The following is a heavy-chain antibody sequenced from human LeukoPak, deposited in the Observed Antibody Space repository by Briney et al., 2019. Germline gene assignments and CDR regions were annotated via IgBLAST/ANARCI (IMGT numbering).Heavy chain of an antibody. D-gene: IGHD2-2*01. CDR3: ARDPRGKDIVVVPAAPGMDY. Sequence: GASVKVSCKASGYTFTSYAMHWVRQAPGQRLEWMGWINGGNGNTKYSQKFQGRVTITRDTSTSTVYMELSSLRPEDTAVYYCARDPRGKDIVVVPAAPGMDYWGQGTLVTVSS. J-gene: IGHJ4*02. CDR2: INGGNGNT. V-gene: IGHV1-3*01. CDR1: GYTFTSYA.